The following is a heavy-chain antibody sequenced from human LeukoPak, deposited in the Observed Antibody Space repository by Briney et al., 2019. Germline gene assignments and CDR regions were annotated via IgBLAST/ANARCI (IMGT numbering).Heavy chain of an antibody. CDR2: IYSSGGI. J-gene: IGHJ4*02. Sequence: SETLSLTCTVAGGSITSYYWNWIRQPAGKGLEWIGRIYSSGGIDYKPSLKSRVTISVDKSKSQFSLSLTSVTAADTAVYYCARTSYDSNGYYPYFDSWGQGTLVTVSS. V-gene: IGHV4-4*07. CDR1: GGSITSYY. D-gene: IGHD3-22*01. CDR3: ARTSYDSNGYYPYFDS.